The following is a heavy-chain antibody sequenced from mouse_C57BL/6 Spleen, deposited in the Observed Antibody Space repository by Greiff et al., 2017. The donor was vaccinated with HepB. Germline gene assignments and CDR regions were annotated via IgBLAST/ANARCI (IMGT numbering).Heavy chain of an antibody. V-gene: IGHV1-26*01. CDR2: INPNNGGT. J-gene: IGHJ4*01. CDR3: ARSPTVVAYYYAMDY. CDR1: GYTFTDYY. Sequence: VQLQQSGPELVKPGASVKISCKASGYTFTDYYMNWVKQSHGKSLEWIGDINPNNGGTSYNQKFKGKATLTVDKSSSTAYMELRSLTSEDSAVYYCARSPTVVAYYYAMDYWGQGTSVTVSS. D-gene: IGHD1-1*01.